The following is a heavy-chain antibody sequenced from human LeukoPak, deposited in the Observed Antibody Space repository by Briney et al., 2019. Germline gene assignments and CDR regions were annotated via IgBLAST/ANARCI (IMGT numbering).Heavy chain of an antibody. CDR1: GYTFTSYD. CDR2: MNPNSGNT. D-gene: IGHD3-3*01. J-gene: IGHJ6*02. Sequence: ASVKVSCKASGYTFTSYDINWVRQATGQGLEWMGWMNPNSGNTGYAQKFQGRVTMTRNTSISTAYMELSSLRSEDTAVYYRARGLKRITIFGVVTSKGRYYGMDVWGQGTTVTVSS. CDR3: ARGLKRITIFGVVTSKGRYYGMDV. V-gene: IGHV1-8*01.